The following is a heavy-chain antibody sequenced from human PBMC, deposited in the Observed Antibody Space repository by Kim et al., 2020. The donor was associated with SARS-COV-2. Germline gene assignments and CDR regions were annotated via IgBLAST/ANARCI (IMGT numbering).Heavy chain of an antibody. D-gene: IGHD3-10*01. CDR3: AKRELSYYYGSGTYPGAFDI. Sequence: GRFNISRDNSKTTLYLQMNSLRAEDTAVYYCAKRELSYYYGSGTYPGAFDIWGQGTMVTVSS. J-gene: IGHJ3*02. V-gene: IGHV3-30*02.